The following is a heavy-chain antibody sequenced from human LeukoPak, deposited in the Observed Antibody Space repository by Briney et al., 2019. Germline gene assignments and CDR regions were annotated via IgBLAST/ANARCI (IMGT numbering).Heavy chain of an antibody. Sequence: SETLSLTCTVSGGSITSGRYYWGWIRQPPGKGLEWIGTTYYSGSTYYNPSLKSRVTISVDTAKNQFSLKVTSVTAADTAVYYCARQRGSYIDYWGQGTLVTVSS. J-gene: IGHJ4*02. V-gene: IGHV4-39*01. CDR2: TYYSGST. CDR1: GGSITSGRYY. D-gene: IGHD1-26*01. CDR3: ARQRGSYIDY.